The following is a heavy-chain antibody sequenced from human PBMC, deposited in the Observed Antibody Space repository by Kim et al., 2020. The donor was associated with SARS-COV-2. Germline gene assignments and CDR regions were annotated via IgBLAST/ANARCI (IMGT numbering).Heavy chain of an antibody. CDR3: ARLPLGYCSSTSCYDTLR. D-gene: IGHD2-2*01. J-gene: IGHJ4*02. V-gene: IGHV3-33*05. CDR2: ISYDGSNK. CDR1: GFTFSSYG. Sequence: GGSLRLSCAASGFTFSSYGMHWVRQAPGKGLEWVAVISYDGSNKYYADSVKGRFTISRDNSKNTLYLQMNSLRAEDTAVYYCARLPLGYCSSTSCYDTLRWGQGTLVTVSS.